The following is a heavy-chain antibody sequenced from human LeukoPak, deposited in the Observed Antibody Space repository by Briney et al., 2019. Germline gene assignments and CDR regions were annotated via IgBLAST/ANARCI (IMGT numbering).Heavy chain of an antibody. V-gene: IGHV3-23*01. CDR3: AKEVPNTGKAFAY. Sequence: GGSLRLSCAASGFTFSSYAMSWVRQTPRKGLYWVSTISASGDSTYYVASVKGRFTISRDNSKDTLYLQMNSLRAEDTAVYYCAKEVPNTGKAFAYWGQGTLVTVSS. J-gene: IGHJ4*02. CDR2: ISASGDST. CDR1: GFTFSSYA. D-gene: IGHD3-10*01.